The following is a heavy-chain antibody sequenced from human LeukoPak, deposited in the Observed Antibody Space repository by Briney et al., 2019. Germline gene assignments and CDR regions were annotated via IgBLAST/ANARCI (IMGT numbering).Heavy chain of an antibody. CDR2: ITCHSIYT. CDR1: GFPFSYYY. J-gene: IGHJ5*02. Sequence: GGSLRLSFAASGFPFSYYYMSWIRPAPGKGLEGVSYITCHSIYTNYADSVKGRFTISRDNAKNSLYLQMNSLRAEDTAVYYCARLLRYDFWHAYSLGWFDPWGQGTLVTVSS. CDR3: ARLLRYDFWHAYSLGWFDP. D-gene: IGHD3-3*01. V-gene: IGHV3-11*06.